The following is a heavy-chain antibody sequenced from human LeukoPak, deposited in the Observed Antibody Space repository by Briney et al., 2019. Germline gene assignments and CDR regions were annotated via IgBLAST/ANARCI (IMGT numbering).Heavy chain of an antibody. CDR1: GGSISSYY. CDR2: IYTSGST. D-gene: IGHD2-15*01. J-gene: IGHJ3*02. Sequence: SETLSLTCTVSGGSISSYYWSWIRQPAGKGLEWIGRIYTSGSTNYNPSLKNRVTMSVDTSKNQFSLKLSSVTAADTAVYYCASSYSYPFDAFDIWGQGTMVTVSS. V-gene: IGHV4-4*07. CDR3: ASSYSYPFDAFDI.